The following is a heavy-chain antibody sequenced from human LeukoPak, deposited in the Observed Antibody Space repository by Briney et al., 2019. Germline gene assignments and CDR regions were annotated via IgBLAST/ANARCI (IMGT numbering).Heavy chain of an antibody. J-gene: IGHJ4*02. Sequence: PGGSLRLSCAASEFTFSSYAMSWVRQAPGRGLEWVSSITSSGDRTYYADSVQGRFTISRDNSKKTLYLQMSSLRAEDGAVYHCARDSGSYLQPSDYWGQGTLVTVSS. CDR3: ARDSGSYLQPSDY. CDR2: ITSSGDRT. D-gene: IGHD1-26*01. CDR1: EFTFSSYA. V-gene: IGHV3-23*01.